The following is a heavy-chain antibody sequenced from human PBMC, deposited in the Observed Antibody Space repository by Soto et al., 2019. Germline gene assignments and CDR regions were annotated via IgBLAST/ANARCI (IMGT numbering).Heavy chain of an antibody. CDR1: GFTFTSFA. D-gene: IGHD2-2*01. Sequence: GASVKVSCKASGFTFTSFAVRWVRQARGQRLERIGWIDVRSGNTNYAQKFQERVTMTRDMSTSTAYMELSSLRSEDTVVYYCATDIVVVPAAGYYYYGMDVWGQGTTVTAP. CDR2: IDVRSGNT. V-gene: IGHV1-58*01. J-gene: IGHJ6*02. CDR3: ATDIVVVPAAGYYYYGMDV.